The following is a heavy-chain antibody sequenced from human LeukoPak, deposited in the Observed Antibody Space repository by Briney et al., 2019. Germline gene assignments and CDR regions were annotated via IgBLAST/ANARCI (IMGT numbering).Heavy chain of an antibody. CDR3: ARDKSGVFDY. J-gene: IGHJ4*02. CDR1: GGSISSGGYS. CDR2: IYHSGST. D-gene: IGHD3-3*01. Sequence: PSQTLSLTCAVSGGSISSGGYSWSWIRQPPGKGLEWIGYIYHSGSTYYNPSLKSRVTISVDTSKNQFSLKLSSVTAADTAVYYCARDKSGVFDYWGQGTLVTVSS. V-gene: IGHV4-30-2*01.